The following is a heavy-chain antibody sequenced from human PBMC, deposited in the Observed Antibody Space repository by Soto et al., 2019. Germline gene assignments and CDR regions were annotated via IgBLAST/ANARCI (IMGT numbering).Heavy chain of an antibody. CDR2: ISGSGGST. J-gene: IGHJ4*02. CDR1: GFTFSSYA. V-gene: IGHV3-23*01. CDR3: AKDPSRHYYDSSGYSEGY. D-gene: IGHD3-22*01. Sequence: EVQLLESGGGLVQPGGSLRLSCAASGFTFSSYAMSWVRQAPGTGLEWVSAISGSGGSTYYADSVKGLFTISRDNSKTTLYLQMNSLRAEDTAVYYCAKDPSRHYYDSSGYSEGYWGQGTLVTVSS.